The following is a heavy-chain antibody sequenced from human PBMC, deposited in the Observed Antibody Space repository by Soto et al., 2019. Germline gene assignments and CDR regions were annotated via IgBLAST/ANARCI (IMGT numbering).Heavy chain of an antibody. CDR3: ARGYQPMLPFDY. CDR2: IIPILGTT. D-gene: IGHD2-2*01. J-gene: IGHJ4*02. V-gene: IGHV1-69*01. CDR1: GNTLSSYT. Sequence: QVQLVQSGAEVKKPGSSVKVSCKASGNTLSSYTFTWVRQAPGKGFELLGGIIPILGTTDYAQKFQGRVTITADESTTTVYLELSGLTSEETAMYYCARGYQPMLPFDYWGQGTLDTVSS.